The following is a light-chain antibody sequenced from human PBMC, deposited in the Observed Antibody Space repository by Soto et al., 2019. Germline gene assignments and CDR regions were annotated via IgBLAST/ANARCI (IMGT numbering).Light chain of an antibody. V-gene: IGKV3-11*01. J-gene: IGKJ5*01. CDR1: QSVTTF. Sequence: EIVLTQSPATLSLSPGERATLSCMASQSVTTFLAWYQQKPGQAPRLLIYDASDRAPGIPARFSGSGSATDFTLTINNLEPEDFPVYYCQQRSNWPPSITFGQGTRLEI. CDR2: DAS. CDR3: QQRSNWPPSIT.